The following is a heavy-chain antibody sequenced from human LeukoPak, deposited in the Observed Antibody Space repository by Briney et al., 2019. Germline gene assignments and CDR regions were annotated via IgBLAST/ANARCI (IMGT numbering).Heavy chain of an antibody. CDR1: GYIFTGYY. V-gene: IGHV1-2*02. D-gene: IGHD1-1*01. CDR3: ARGQNGDN. Sequence: ASVKVSCKASGYIFTGYYMHWVRQAPGQGLEWMGWINPNSGGTNYAEKFQDRVTMTRDTSASTAYMELSRLRSDDTAVYYCARGQNGDNCGQGTLVTVSS. CDR2: INPNSGGT. J-gene: IGHJ4*02.